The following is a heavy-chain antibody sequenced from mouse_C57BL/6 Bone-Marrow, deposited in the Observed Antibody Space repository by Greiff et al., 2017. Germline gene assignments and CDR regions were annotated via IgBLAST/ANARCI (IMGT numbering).Heavy chain of an antibody. CDR1: GYTFTSYG. D-gene: IGHD4-1*01. J-gene: IGHJ2*01. Sequence: VQLVESGAELARPGASVKLSCKASGYTFTSYGISWVKQRTGQGLEWIGEIYPRSGNTYYNEKFKGKATLTADKSSSTAYMELRSLTSEDSAVYFCARGDWDGYFDYWGQGTTRTVSS. CDR2: IYPRSGNT. CDR3: ARGDWDGYFDY. V-gene: IGHV1-81*01.